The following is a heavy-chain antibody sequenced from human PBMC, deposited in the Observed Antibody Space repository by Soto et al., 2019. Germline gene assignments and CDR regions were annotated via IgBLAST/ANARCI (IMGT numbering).Heavy chain of an antibody. Sequence: QVQLVQSGAEVKKPGSSVKVSCKASGGTFSSYAISWVRQAPGQGLEWMGGIIPIFGTANYAQKFQGRVTITGEESTGTAYMELGSLRSEDTAGYYWARAYVGNSHGLDVWGQGPRSPSP. CDR1: GGTFSSYA. CDR3: ARAYVGNSHGLDV. J-gene: IGHJ6*02. CDR2: IIPIFGTA. D-gene: IGHD4-4*01. V-gene: IGHV1-69*12.